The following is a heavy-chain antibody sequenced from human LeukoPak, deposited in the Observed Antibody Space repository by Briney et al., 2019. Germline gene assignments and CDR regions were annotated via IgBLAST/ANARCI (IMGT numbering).Heavy chain of an antibody. Sequence: PGGSLRLSCAPSGFTFRSYWMHWVRQAPGKGLVWVSRINSDGSGTSDADFVKGRFTISRDNSKNTLYLQMNSLRAEDTAMYYCARDRLTNDAFDIWGQGTMVTVSS. CDR1: GFTFRSYW. CDR3: ARDRLTNDAFDI. CDR2: INSDGSGT. J-gene: IGHJ3*02. D-gene: IGHD2-8*01. V-gene: IGHV3-74*01.